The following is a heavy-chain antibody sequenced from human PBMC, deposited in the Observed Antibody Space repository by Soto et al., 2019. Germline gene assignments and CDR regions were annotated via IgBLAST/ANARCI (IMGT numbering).Heavy chain of an antibody. CDR1: GFTFSSYG. CDR3: AHPWVGSSGPDFDY. Sequence: QVQLVESGGGVVQPGRSLRLSCAASGFTFSSYGMHWVRQAPGKGLEWVAVISYDGSNKYYADSVKGRFTISRDNSKNTLYLQMNRLRAEDTAVYYCAHPWVGSSGPDFDYWGQGTLVTVS. CDR2: ISYDGSNK. V-gene: IGHV3-30*03. D-gene: IGHD6-19*01. J-gene: IGHJ4*02.